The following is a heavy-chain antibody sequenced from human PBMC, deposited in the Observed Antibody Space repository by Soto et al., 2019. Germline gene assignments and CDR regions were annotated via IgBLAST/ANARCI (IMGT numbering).Heavy chain of an antibody. Sequence: SSVKVSCKASGYKFINHYIHWVRQAPGVGLEWMGIINPNGGGTDYAQKFQGRVTMTTDTYASTVHMELSSLRSEDTAVYFCARYSLASATSYSFDYWGQGTLVTVSS. V-gene: IGHV1-46*01. CDR3: ARYSLASATSYSFDY. CDR1: GYKFINHY. J-gene: IGHJ4*02. CDR2: INPNGGGT. D-gene: IGHD3-10*01.